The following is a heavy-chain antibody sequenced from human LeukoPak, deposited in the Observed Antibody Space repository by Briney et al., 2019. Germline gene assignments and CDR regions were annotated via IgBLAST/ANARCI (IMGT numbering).Heavy chain of an antibody. Sequence: GGSLRLSCAASGFTFDDYGMSWVRQAPGKGLEWVSGINWNGGSTGYADCVKGRFTISRDNAKNSLYLQMNSLRAEDTAVYYCAKDRSGFGRGYYIYYFDYWGQGTLVTVSS. D-gene: IGHD3-3*01. J-gene: IGHJ4*02. CDR1: GFTFDDYG. CDR3: AKDRSGFGRGYYIYYFDY. V-gene: IGHV3-20*04. CDR2: INWNGGST.